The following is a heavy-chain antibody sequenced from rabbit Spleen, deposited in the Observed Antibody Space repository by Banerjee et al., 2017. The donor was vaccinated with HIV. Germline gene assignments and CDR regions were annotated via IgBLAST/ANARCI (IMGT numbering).Heavy chain of an antibody. J-gene: IGHJ6*01. D-gene: IGHD1-1*01. CDR2: INTATAKA. Sequence: QSLEESGGGLVKPGASLTLTCKASGFSFSNKAVMCWVRQAPGKGLEWIACINTATAKAVYASWAKGRFTISRTSSTTLTLQMTRLTAADTATYFCARDTSTSFSSYGMDLWGPGTLVTVS. CDR3: ARDTSTSFSSYGMDL. CDR1: GFSFSNKAV. V-gene: IGHV1S40*01.